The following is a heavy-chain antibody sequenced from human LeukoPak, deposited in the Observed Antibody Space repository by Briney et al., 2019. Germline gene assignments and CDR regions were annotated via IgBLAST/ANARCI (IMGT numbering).Heavy chain of an antibody. CDR3: AKGRAKVVVPAAIQDYYYYMDV. Sequence: GGSLRLSCAASGFTFSSYGMHWVRQAPGKGLEWVAFIRYDGSNKYYADSVKGRFTISRDNSKNTLYLQMNSLRAEDTAVYYCAKGRAKVVVPAAIQDYYYYMDVWGKGTTVTVSS. D-gene: IGHD2-2*01. V-gene: IGHV3-30*02. J-gene: IGHJ6*03. CDR1: GFTFSSYG. CDR2: IRYDGSNK.